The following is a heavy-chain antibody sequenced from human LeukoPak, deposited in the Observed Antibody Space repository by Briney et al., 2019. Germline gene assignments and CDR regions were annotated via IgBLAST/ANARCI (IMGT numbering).Heavy chain of an antibody. D-gene: IGHD4-11*01. CDR2: LLYSGST. Sequence: PSETLSLTCAISGGSIPSYYWSWIRQTPGKGLEWIGYLLYSGSTNYNPSLKSRVTMSIDTSKNQFSLKLRSVTAADTAVHYCARGAYGNYLSVGYWGQGILVTVSS. CDR1: GGSIPSYY. CDR3: ARGAYGNYLSVGY. J-gene: IGHJ4*02. V-gene: IGHV4-59*01.